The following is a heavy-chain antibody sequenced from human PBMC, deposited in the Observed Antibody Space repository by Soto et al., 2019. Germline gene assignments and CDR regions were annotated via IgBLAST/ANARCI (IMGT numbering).Heavy chain of an antibody. D-gene: IGHD3-16*02. Sequence: ASVKVSCKASGYTFTGYYMHWVRQAPGQGLEWMGWINPNSGGTNYAQKFQGWVTMTRDTSISTAYMELSRLRSDDTAVYYCARGTMITFGGVIAPYYYYGMDVWGQGTTVTV. CDR2: INPNSGGT. CDR3: ARGTMITFGGVIAPYYYYGMDV. CDR1: GYTFTGYY. V-gene: IGHV1-2*04. J-gene: IGHJ6*02.